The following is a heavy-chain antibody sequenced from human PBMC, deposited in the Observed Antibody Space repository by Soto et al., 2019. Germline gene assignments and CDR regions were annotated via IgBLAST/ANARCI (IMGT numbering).Heavy chain of an antibody. CDR1: GGSISSSSYY. D-gene: IGHD2-2*01. V-gene: IGHV4-39*07. Sequence: SDTLYLTCTVSGGSISSSSYYWGWIRQPPGKGLEWIGCIYYSGSTNYNPSLKSRVTISVDTSKNQFSLKLSSVTAADTAVYYCARYLEGDQLPSRFDPWGQGTLVTVSS. CDR2: IYYSGST. J-gene: IGHJ5*02. CDR3: ARYLEGDQLPSRFDP.